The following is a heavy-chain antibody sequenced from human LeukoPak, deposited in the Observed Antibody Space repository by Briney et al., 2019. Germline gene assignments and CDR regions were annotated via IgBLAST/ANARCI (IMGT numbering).Heavy chain of an antibody. V-gene: IGHV4-59*01. CDR2: IYYSGST. CDR3: ARVDTYSSGFYYYYYMDV. CDR1: GGSISSYY. J-gene: IGHJ6*03. Sequence: SETLSLTCTVSGGSISSYYWSWIRQPPGKGLEWIGYIYYSGSTNYNPSLKSRDTISVDTSKNQFSLKLSSVTAADTAVYYCARVDTYSSGFYYYYYMDVWGKGTTVTVSS. D-gene: IGHD6-19*01.